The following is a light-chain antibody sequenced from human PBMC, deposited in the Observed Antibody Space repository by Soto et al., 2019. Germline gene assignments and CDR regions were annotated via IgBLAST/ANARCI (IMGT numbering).Light chain of an antibody. CDR2: EVT. Sequence: QSALTQPASVSGSPGQSITISCTGTSSDVGGYNYVSWYQQHPGKAPKLMIYEVTNRPSGVSNRFSASKSGNTASLTISGLQVEDEADYYCSSYTSSSTLFVFGTGTKLTVL. J-gene: IGLJ1*01. CDR3: SSYTSSSTLFV. V-gene: IGLV2-14*01. CDR1: SSDVGGYNY.